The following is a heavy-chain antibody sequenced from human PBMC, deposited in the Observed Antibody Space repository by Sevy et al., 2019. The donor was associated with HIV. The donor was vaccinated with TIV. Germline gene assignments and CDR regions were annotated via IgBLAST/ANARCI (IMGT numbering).Heavy chain of an antibody. D-gene: IGHD6-13*01. J-gene: IGHJ5*02. CDR3: VKDASSWSYNWFDP. Sequence: GGSLRLSCSASGFTFSSYAMHWVRQAPGKGLEYVSAISTDGGDTYYADSVNGRFTISRDNSKNTLFLQMSSLRAADTAVYYCVKDASSWSYNWFDPWGQGTLVTVSS. CDR2: ISTDGGDT. V-gene: IGHV3-64D*06. CDR1: GFTFSSYA.